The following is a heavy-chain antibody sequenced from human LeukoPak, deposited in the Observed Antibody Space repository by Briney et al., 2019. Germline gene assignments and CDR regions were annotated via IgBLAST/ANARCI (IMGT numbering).Heavy chain of an antibody. CDR3: ATSVQVIVVVPAASRAVDY. V-gene: IGHV3-30-3*01. Sequence: GGSLRLSCAASGFTFSSYAMHWVRQAPGKGLEWVAVISYDGSNKYYADSVKGRFTISRDNSKNTLYLQMNSLRAEDTAVYYCATSVQVIVVVPAASRAVDYWGQGTLVTVSS. CDR2: ISYDGSNK. J-gene: IGHJ4*02. CDR1: GFTFSSYA. D-gene: IGHD2-2*01.